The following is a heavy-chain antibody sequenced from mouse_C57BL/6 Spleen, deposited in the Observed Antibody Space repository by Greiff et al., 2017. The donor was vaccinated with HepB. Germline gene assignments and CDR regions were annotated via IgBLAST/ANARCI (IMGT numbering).Heavy chain of an antibody. CDR2: IWSGGST. CDR1: GFSLTSYG. J-gene: IGHJ1*03. CDR3: ARNDGATVVASTYWYFDV. V-gene: IGHV2-2*01. D-gene: IGHD1-1*01. Sequence: QVQLKESGPGLVQPSQSLSITCTVSGFSLTSYGVHWVRQSPGKGLEWLGVIWSGGSTDYNAAFISRLSISKDNSKSQVFFKMNSLQADDTAIYYCARNDGATVVASTYWYFDVWGTGTTVTVSS.